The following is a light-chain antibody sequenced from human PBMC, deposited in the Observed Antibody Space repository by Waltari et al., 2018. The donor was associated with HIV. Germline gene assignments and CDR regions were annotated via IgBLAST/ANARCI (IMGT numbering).Light chain of an antibody. CDR3: CSYAGSSTWV. Sequence: QSALTQPDSVSGSPGQSLTTSCTGTSSAVERNNLVSWYQQHPGKAPKLMIYEVTKRPSGVSNRFSGSKSGNTASLTISGLQAEDEADYYCCSYAGSSTWVFGGGTKLTVL. V-gene: IGLV2-23*02. J-gene: IGLJ3*02. CDR1: SSAVERNNL. CDR2: EVT.